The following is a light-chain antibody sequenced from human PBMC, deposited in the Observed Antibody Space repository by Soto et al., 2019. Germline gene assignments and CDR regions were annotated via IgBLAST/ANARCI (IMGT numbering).Light chain of an antibody. CDR3: QQYDSYSPLT. J-gene: IGKJ3*01. Sequence: DIEMTQSPSTLSASVGERVTITCRASQSIFSCLAWYQQKPGKAPRLLIYKASTMESGVPSRFSGSGSGTEFTLTISRLQPDDFAAYYCQQYDSYSPLTFGPGTNVDI. CDR2: KAS. CDR1: QSIFSC. V-gene: IGKV1-5*03.